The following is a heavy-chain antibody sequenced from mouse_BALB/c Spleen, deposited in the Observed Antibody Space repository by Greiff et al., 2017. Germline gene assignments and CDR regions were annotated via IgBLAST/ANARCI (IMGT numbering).Heavy chain of an antibody. V-gene: IGHV5-6-3*01. CDR3: ARGKAHAMDY. J-gene: IGHJ4*01. CDR1: GFTFSSYG. CDR2: INSNGGST. Sequence: VESGGGLVQPGGSLKLSCAASGFTFSSYGMSWVRQTPDKRLELDATINSNGGSTYYPDSVKGRFTISRDNAKNTLYLQMSSLKSEDTAMYYCARGKAHAMDYWGQGTSVTVSS.